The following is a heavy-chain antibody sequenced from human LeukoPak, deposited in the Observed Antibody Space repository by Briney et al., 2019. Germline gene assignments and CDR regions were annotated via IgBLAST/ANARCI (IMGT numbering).Heavy chain of an antibody. CDR3: ARVEHWRASSSWGGDY. J-gene: IGHJ4*02. Sequence: ASVKVSCKASGYTFTSYDINWVRQATGQGLEWMGWMNPNSGNTGYAQKLQGRVTITRNTSISTAYMELSSLRSEDTAVYYCARVEHWRASSSWGGDYWGQGTLVTVSS. D-gene: IGHD6-13*01. CDR2: MNPNSGNT. CDR1: GYTFTSYD. V-gene: IGHV1-8*03.